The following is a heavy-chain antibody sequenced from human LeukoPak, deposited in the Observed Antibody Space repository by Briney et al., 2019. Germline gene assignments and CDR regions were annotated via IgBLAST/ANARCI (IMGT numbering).Heavy chain of an antibody. CDR1: GFTVSSYA. CDR2: ITNSGGTT. D-gene: IGHD3-16*01. Sequence: PGGSLRLSCAASGFTVSSYAMSCVRQAPGKGLEWVSAITNSGGTTYYADSVKGRFTISRDNSKNTLYLQMNSLRAEETAVYYCAKDPPHVSSLFDYWGQGTLVTVSS. J-gene: IGHJ4*02. CDR3: AKDPPHVSSLFDY. V-gene: IGHV3-23*01.